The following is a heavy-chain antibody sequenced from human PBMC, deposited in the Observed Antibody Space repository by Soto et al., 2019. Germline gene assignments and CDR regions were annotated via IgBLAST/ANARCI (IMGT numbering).Heavy chain of an antibody. CDR2: IYSGGST. CDR1: GFTVSSNY. J-gene: IGHJ6*02. D-gene: IGHD3-22*01. V-gene: IGHV3-53*04. Sequence: EVQLVESGGGLVQPGGSLRLSCAASGFTVSSNYMNRVRQAPGKGLEWVSVIYSGGSTYYADSVKGRFTISRHNSKNTLYLQMNSLRAEDTAVYYCARGSYDSSSYDYDGMDVWGQGTTVTVSS. CDR3: ARGSYDSSSYDYDGMDV.